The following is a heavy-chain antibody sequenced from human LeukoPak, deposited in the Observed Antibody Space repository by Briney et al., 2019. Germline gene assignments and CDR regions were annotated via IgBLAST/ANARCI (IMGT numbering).Heavy chain of an antibody. Sequence: ASVKVSCKASGYTFTGSYMHWVRQAPGRGLEWMGWINPNTGGTNYAQKFQGRVTMTWDTSISTAYMELNSLRSDDTAVYYCASSVGYNKAGYYYYMDFWGKGTTVTVSS. J-gene: IGHJ6*03. V-gene: IGHV1-2*02. CDR3: ASSVGYNKAGYYYYMDF. D-gene: IGHD5-24*01. CDR2: INPNTGGT. CDR1: GYTFTGSY.